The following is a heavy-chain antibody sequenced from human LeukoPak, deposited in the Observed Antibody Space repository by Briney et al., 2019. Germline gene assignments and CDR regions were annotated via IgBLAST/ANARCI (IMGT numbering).Heavy chain of an antibody. CDR1: GYSFTSYW. CDR3: ARLGIVVVLAAIPHAFVI. D-gene: IGHD2-2*02. V-gene: IGHV5-51*01. Sequence: GESLKISCKGSGYSFTSYWVGWVRQMPGKGLEWMGIIYPGDSDTRYSTSFQGQVTISADKSISTAYLQWSSLKASDTAMYYCARLGIVVVLAAIPHAFVICGQGAMVSVSS. CDR2: IYPGDSDT. J-gene: IGHJ3*02.